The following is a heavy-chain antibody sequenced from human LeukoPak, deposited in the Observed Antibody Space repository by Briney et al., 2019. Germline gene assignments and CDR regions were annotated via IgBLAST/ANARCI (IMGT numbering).Heavy chain of an antibody. CDR3: ARRDYDYVWGSYRAFYI. CDR1: GGSFSGYY. V-gene: IGHV4-34*01. CDR2: INHSGST. D-gene: IGHD3-16*02. Sequence: SETLSLTCAVYGGSFSGYYLSWIRQPPGKGLEWIGEINHSGSTNYNPSLKSRVTISVDTSKNQFSLKLSSVTAADSAVYYCARRDYDYVWGSYRAFYISGQGRMVTVSS. J-gene: IGHJ3*02.